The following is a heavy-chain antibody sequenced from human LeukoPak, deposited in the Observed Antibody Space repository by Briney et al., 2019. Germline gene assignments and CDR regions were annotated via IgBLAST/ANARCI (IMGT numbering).Heavy chain of an antibody. CDR2: IIPIFGTA. Sequence: GASVKVSCKAFGGTFSSYAISWVRQAPGQGLEWMGGIIPIFGTANYAQKFQGRVTITADESTSTAYMELSSLRSEDTAVYYCANGYSSGWYGGSYFDYWGQGTLVTVSS. CDR3: ANGYSSGWYGGSYFDY. J-gene: IGHJ4*02. CDR1: GGTFSSYA. D-gene: IGHD6-19*01. V-gene: IGHV1-69*13.